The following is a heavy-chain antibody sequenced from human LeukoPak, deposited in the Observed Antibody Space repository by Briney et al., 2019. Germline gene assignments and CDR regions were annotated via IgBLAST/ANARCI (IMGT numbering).Heavy chain of an antibody. D-gene: IGHD3-10*01. Sequence: SETLSLTCTVSGSSISSYYWSWIRQPAGKGLEWIGRIYTSGSTNYNPSLKSRVTMSVDTSKNQFSLKLSSVTAADTAVYYCARDLYYGSGSYFWFDPWGQGTLVTVSS. CDR2: IYTSGST. CDR1: GSSISSYY. V-gene: IGHV4-4*07. CDR3: ARDLYYGSGSYFWFDP. J-gene: IGHJ5*02.